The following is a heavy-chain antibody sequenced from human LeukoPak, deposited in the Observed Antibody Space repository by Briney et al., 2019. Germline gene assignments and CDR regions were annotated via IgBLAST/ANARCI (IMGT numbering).Heavy chain of an antibody. CDR2: ISGYNDNI. V-gene: IGHV1-18*01. CDR1: GYTFTSYG. D-gene: IGHD3-10*01. Sequence: ASVKVSCKASGYTFTSYGISWVRQAPGQGLEWMGWISGYNDNINYAQKLQGRVTMTTDTSTSTAYMEVRSLRSDDTAVYYCARDGRFGELSDYWGQGTLVTVSS. J-gene: IGHJ4*02. CDR3: ARDGRFGELSDY.